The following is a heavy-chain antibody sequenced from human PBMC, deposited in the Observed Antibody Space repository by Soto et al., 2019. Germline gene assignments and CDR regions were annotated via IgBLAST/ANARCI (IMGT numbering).Heavy chain of an antibody. CDR2: IKSKTDGGTT. Sequence: PGGSLRLSCAASGFTFSNAWMSWVRQAPGKGLEWVGRIKSKTDGGTTDYAAPVKGRFTISRDDSKNTLYLQMNSLKTEDTAVYYCTTVEYYDILAALPLWGQGTLVTVSS. V-gene: IGHV3-15*01. D-gene: IGHD3-9*01. CDR1: GFTFSNAW. J-gene: IGHJ4*02. CDR3: TTVEYYDILAALPL.